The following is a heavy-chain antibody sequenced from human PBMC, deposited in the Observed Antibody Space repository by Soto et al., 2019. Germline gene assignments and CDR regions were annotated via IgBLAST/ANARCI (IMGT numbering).Heavy chain of an antibody. CDR3: ARDYKVDILTGYPAY. Sequence: PGGSLRLSCAASGFTFSSYSMNWVRQAPGKGLEWVSYISSSSSTIYYADSVKGRFTISRDNAKNSLYLQMNSLRDEDTAVYYCARDYKVDILTGYPAYWGQGTLVTVSS. CDR1: GFTFSSYS. V-gene: IGHV3-48*02. J-gene: IGHJ4*02. CDR2: ISSSSSTI. D-gene: IGHD3-9*01.